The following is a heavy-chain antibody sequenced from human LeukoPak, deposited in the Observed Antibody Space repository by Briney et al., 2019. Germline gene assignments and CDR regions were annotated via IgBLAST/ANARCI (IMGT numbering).Heavy chain of an antibody. J-gene: IGHJ4*02. D-gene: IGHD3-10*01. CDR2: IWHDGSHK. V-gene: IGHV3-33*01. CDR1: GFAFNTYA. Sequence: GRPLRLSCAASGFAFNTYAMHWVRQAPGQGLEWVALIWHDGSHKFYSNSVRGQFTISRDNSKNTVSLQMNNLRPEDTAVYYCAREIFGSGSHPDFWGQGTLVTVSS. CDR3: AREIFGSGSHPDF.